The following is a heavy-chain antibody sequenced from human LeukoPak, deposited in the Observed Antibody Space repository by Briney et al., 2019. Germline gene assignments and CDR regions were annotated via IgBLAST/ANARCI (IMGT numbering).Heavy chain of an antibody. CDR3: ARFQGAHY. CDR1: GFTFSSYS. D-gene: IGHD4/OR15-4a*01. Sequence: GGSLRLSCAASGFTFSSYSVSWVRQAPRMGLEWVSSISSSTTYIYYADSVKGRFTISRDNTKNSLYLQMNSLRAEDTAVYYCARFQGAHYWGQGTLVTVSS. V-gene: IGHV3-21*01. CDR2: ISSSTTYI. J-gene: IGHJ4*02.